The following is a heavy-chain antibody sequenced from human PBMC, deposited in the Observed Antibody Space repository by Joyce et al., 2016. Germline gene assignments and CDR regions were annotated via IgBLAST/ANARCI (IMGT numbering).Heavy chain of an antibody. V-gene: IGHV3-48*01. CDR2: ISSSSSTI. CDR3: AKADYGDKIDAFDI. J-gene: IGHJ3*02. D-gene: IGHD4-17*01. Sequence: EVQLVESGGGLVQPGGSLRLSCAASGFTFSSYSMNWVRQAQGKGVEWVSYISSSSSTIYYADSVKGRFTISRDNAKNSLYLQMNSLRAEDTAVYYCAKADYGDKIDAFDIWGQGTMVTVSS. CDR1: GFTFSSYS.